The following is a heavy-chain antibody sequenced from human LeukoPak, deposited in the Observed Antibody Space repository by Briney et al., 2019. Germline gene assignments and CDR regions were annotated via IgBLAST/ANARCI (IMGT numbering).Heavy chain of an antibody. CDR3: ATHEGSGYWAFDY. CDR1: GYSFTSYW. V-gene: IGHV5-51*01. Sequence: GESLKISCKGSGYSFTSYWIGWVRQMPVKGLEWMGIIYPGDSDTRYSPYFQGQVTISADKSISTAYLQWSSLKASDTAMYYCATHEGSGYWAFDYWGQGTLVTVSS. CDR2: IYPGDSDT. D-gene: IGHD3-22*01. J-gene: IGHJ4*02.